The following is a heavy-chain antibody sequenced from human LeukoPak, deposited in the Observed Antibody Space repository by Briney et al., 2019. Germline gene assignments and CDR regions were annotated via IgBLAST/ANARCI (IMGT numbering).Heavy chain of an antibody. CDR1: GYTFTSYG. Sequence: ASVKVSCKASGYTFTSYGISWVRQAPGQGLEWMGWISAYNGNTNYAQKLQGRVTMTTDTSTSTAYMELRSLRSDDTAVHYCARADIRAIASSGWYGFDYWGQGTLVTVSS. CDR2: ISAYNGNT. J-gene: IGHJ4*02. CDR3: ARADIRAIASSGWYGFDY. V-gene: IGHV1-18*01. D-gene: IGHD6-19*01.